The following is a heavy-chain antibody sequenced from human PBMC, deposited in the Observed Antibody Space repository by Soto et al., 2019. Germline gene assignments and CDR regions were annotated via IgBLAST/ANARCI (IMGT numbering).Heavy chain of an antibody. CDR2: INAGNGNT. D-gene: IGHD1-26*01. Sequence: GASVKVSLKASGYTFPTYTMPWVRQALGQSLEWMGWINAGNGNTKYSQKFQGSVTISRDTSASTAYMELSSLRSEYTAVYYCARATFPDSGNNLYWGQGTLVTVSS. J-gene: IGHJ4*02. V-gene: IGHV1-3*01. CDR3: ARATFPDSGNNLY. CDR1: GYTFPTYT.